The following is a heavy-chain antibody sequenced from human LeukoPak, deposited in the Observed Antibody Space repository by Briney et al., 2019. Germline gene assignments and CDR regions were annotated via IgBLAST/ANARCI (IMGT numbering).Heavy chain of an antibody. CDR3: AKVNTAYFGSGSYYPFDY. J-gene: IGHJ4*02. D-gene: IGHD3-10*01. Sequence: GGSLRLSCAASGFTFNNYGLIWVRQAPGKGLEWVAAISNDGGGTMYAAFVEGRFTISRDNSKNTLFLQMNSLRAEDTAVYYCAKVNTAYFGSGSYYPFDYWGQGTLVTVSS. CDR1: GFTFNNYG. CDR2: ISNDGGGT. V-gene: IGHV3-23*01.